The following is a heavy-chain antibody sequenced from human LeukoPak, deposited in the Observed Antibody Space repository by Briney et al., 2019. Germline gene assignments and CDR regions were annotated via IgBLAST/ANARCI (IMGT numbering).Heavy chain of an antibody. D-gene: IGHD3-10*01. CDR3: ARDRGYGSGINWFDP. CDR2: LSGSSSYK. J-gene: IGHJ5*02. CDR1: GFTFTTYN. Sequence: GGSLRLSCVGSGFTFTTYNMNWVRQAPGKGLEWVSSLSGSSSYKYYADSVKSRFTISRDNAKNSLFLQMNSLRPEDTAVYYCARDRGYGSGINWFDPWGQGTLVTVSS. V-gene: IGHV3-21*01.